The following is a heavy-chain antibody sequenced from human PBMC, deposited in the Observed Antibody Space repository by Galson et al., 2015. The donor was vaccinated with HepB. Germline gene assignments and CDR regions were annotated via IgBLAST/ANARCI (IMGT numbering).Heavy chain of an antibody. CDR3: ARVSYSSSWLDY. CDR2: ISYDGSNK. CDR1: GFTFSSYA. V-gene: IGHV3-30-3*01. D-gene: IGHD6-13*01. J-gene: IGHJ4*02. Sequence: SLRLSCAASGFTFSSYAMSWVRQAPGKGLEWVAVISYDGSNKYYADSVKGRFTISRDNSKNTLYLQMNSLRAEDTAVYYCARVSYSSSWLDYWGQGTLVTVSS.